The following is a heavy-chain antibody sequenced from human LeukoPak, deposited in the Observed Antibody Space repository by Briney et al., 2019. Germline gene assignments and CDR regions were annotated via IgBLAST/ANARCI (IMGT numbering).Heavy chain of an antibody. V-gene: IGHV1-2*02. CDR2: INPNSGGT. CDR1: GYTFTDYY. CDR3: ARDHCTRNSCYEDLYYGMDV. Sequence: GASVKVSCKASGYTFTDYYVHWVRQAPGQGLEWMGWINPNSGGTEYAQKFQGRVTMTRDTSISTAYMDLSWLGSDDTAMYYYARDHCTRNSCYEDLYYGMDVWGQGTTVTVSS. J-gene: IGHJ6*02. D-gene: IGHD2-2*01.